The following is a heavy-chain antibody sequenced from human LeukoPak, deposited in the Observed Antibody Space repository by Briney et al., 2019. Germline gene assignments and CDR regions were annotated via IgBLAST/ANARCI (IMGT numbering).Heavy chain of an antibody. J-gene: IGHJ4*02. CDR1: GFTFSSYG. CDR2: IWYDGSNK. D-gene: IGHD4-23*01. CDR3: AKGDGVVTYFDY. Sequence: GGSLRLSCAASGFTFSSYGMHWVRQAPGKGLEWGAVIWYDGSNKYYADSVKGRFTISRDNSKNTLYLQMNSLRAEDTAVYYCAKGDGVVTYFDYWGQGTLVTVSS. V-gene: IGHV3-33*06.